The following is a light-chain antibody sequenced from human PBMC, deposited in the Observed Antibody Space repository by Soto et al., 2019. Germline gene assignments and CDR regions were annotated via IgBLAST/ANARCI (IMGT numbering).Light chain of an antibody. Sequence: PCPLPMSVPPWERATLSCRASQSGSSNLAWYQQKPGQAPRLLIYGASSRATGIPDRFSGSGSGTDFTLTISRLEPEDFAVYYCQQYGSSPRTFGQGTKVDIK. CDR3: QQYGSSPRT. J-gene: IGKJ1*01. CDR2: GAS. V-gene: IGKV3-20*01. CDR1: QSGSSN.